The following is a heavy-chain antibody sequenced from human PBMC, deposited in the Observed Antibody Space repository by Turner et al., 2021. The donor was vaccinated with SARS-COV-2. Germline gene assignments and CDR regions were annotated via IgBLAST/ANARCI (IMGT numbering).Heavy chain of an antibody. CDR3: IRDEPVTSYCYYYYRMDV. CDR1: GCSMSSSSYS. CDR2: ISDSGSP. Sequence: QLQLQVSCSEKVKPSGSLSLTWTVSGCSMSSSSYSWGWVRQAPGKGLEWIGNISDSGSPTNYPDPKRRRITILRNNNKQFFLKQSTVIAAEKTAVYCWIRDEPVTSYCYYYYRMDVWGQGTMVTVSS. J-gene: IGHJ6*02. V-gene: IGHV4-39*01. D-gene: IGHD3-16*02.